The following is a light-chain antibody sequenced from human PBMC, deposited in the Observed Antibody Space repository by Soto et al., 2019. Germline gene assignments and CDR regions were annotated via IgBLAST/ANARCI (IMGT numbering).Light chain of an antibody. CDR3: QYYGTSPQT. CDR2: ESS. Sequence: EIVLTQSPATLSLSPGERATLSCRASQNVANYLDWYQQKPGQAPRLLIYESSNRATGIADRFSGSGSGTDFTLTISRLEPEDFAVYYCQYYGTSPQTFGQGTKVDI. CDR1: QNVANY. V-gene: IGKV3-20*01. J-gene: IGKJ1*01.